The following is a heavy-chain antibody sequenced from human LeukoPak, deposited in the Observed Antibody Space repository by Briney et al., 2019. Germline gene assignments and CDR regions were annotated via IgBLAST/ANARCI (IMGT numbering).Heavy chain of an antibody. V-gene: IGHV1-2*02. CDR3: ARGVGAPNWFDP. CDR1: EYTFTDYY. Sequence: GASVRVSCKTSEYTFTDYYMHWVRQAPGQGLEWVGWINPKSGVTNYAQKFQGRVTMTRDTSISTAYMELSSLTSDDTAVYYCARGVGAPNWFDPWGQGTLVTASS. J-gene: IGHJ5*02. D-gene: IGHD1-26*01. CDR2: INPKSGVT.